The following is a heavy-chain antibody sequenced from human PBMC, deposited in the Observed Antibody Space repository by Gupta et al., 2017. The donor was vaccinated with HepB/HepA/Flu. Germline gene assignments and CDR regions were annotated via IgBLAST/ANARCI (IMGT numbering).Heavy chain of an antibody. CDR3: VASSTIFRWLDP. Sequence: QVQLVQSGAEVKKPGSSVKLSCKASGGTFGDYDINWVRQAPGQGLEWMGTVLPILGTPSYAQRFQDRLTIRADEGTTTVHMDLRSLKFEDTAVYYCVASSTIFRWLDPWGQGTLVTVSS. D-gene: IGHD3-3*02. J-gene: IGHJ5*02. V-gene: IGHV1-69*11. CDR2: VLPILGTP. CDR1: GGTFGDYD.